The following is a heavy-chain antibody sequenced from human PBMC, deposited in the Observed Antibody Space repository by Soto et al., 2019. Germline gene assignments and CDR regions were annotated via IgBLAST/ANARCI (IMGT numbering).Heavy chain of an antibody. J-gene: IGHJ4*02. V-gene: IGHV2-26*01. D-gene: IGHD3-22*01. Sequence: QVTLKESGPELVKPTETLTLTCTVSGFSLSNSRMGVSWIRQPPGKALEWLAHIFSKDEKSYSTSLKTRLTISKDTAKRQVVLTMTNMDPVETGTYYCARITHDSTGYSSPYWGQGTLVTVSS. CDR3: ARITHDSTGYSSPY. CDR2: IFSKDEK. CDR1: GFSLSNSRMG.